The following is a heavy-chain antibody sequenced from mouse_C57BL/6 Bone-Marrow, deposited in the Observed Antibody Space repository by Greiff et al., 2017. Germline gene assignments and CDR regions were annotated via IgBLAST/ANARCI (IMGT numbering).Heavy chain of an antibody. J-gene: IGHJ4*01. CDR2: ISSGGDYI. V-gene: IGHV5-9-1*02. CDR1: GFTFSSYA. CDR3: TRGTTVVYYYAMDY. D-gene: IGHD1-1*01. Sequence: EVKLQESGEGLVKPGGSLKLSCAASGFTFSSYAMSWVRQTPEKRLEWVAYISSGGDYIYYADTVKGRFTISRDNARNTLYLQMSSLKSEDTAMYYCTRGTTVVYYYAMDYWGQGTSVTVSS.